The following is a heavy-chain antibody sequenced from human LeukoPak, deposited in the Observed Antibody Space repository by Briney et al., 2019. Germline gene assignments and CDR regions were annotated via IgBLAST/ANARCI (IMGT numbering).Heavy chain of an antibody. CDR2: INRDGSTT. Sequence: PGRSLRLSCAASGFTFSSYWMHWVRQAPGKGLVWLARINRDGSTTTYADSVKGRFTISRDNAKNTLYLQMNSLRAEDTAVYYCARDNWTYGLGWGQGTLVTVSS. V-gene: IGHV3-74*01. CDR1: GFTFSSYW. D-gene: IGHD1-20*01. CDR3: ARDNWTYGLG. J-gene: IGHJ4*02.